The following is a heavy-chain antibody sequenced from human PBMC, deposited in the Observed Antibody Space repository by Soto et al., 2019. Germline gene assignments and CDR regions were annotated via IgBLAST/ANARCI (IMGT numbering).Heavy chain of an antibody. CDR3: ARVVLTITRGAFDA. CDR2: ISHSGTS. CDR1: GGSISSSHW. Sequence: QVRLQESGPGLVKPSGTLSLTCAVSGGSISSSHWWTWVRQSPGKGLEYIGEISHSGTSNSNPSLKRRVTLSVDKSKNHFSLTLTSVTAADTAVYYCARVVLTITRGAFDAWGQGTLVIVSS. V-gene: IGHV4-4*02. D-gene: IGHD3-9*01. J-gene: IGHJ3*01.